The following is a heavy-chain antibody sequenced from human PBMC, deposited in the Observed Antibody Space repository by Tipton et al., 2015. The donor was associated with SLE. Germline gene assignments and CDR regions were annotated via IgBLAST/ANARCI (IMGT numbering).Heavy chain of an antibody. J-gene: IGHJ6*02. CDR3: ASQLPFDFYGMDV. CDR1: GFTFSTYA. V-gene: IGHV3-30*04. CDR2: ISYEGSKK. D-gene: IGHD1-7*01. Sequence: SLRLSCAASGFTFSTYAMHWVRQAPGKGLEWVAAISYEGSKKYFADSVKGRFTISRDNSKNTLYLQMNSLRTEDTAVYYCASQLPFDFYGMDVWGQGTTVTVSS.